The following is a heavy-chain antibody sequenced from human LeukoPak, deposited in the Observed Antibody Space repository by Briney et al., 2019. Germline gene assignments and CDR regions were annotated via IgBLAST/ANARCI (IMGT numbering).Heavy chain of an antibody. J-gene: IGHJ4*02. CDR2: IWYDGSKK. V-gene: IGHV3-33*03. D-gene: IGHD5-12*01. CDR3: AKDRNRGYSYGFDY. CDR1: GFAFSNYA. Sequence: GRSLRLSCAASGFAFSNYAMYWVRQAPGKGLEWVAGIWYDGSKKYYVDSMKGRFTISRDNSRNTVYLQMDSLRAEDTAVYYCAKDRNRGYSYGFDYWGQGTLVIVSS.